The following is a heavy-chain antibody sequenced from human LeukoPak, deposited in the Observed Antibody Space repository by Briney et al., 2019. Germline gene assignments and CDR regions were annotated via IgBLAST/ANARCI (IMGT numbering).Heavy chain of an antibody. J-gene: IGHJ4*02. Sequence: GGSLRLSWAASGFTFSSYAMHWVRQAPGKGLEWVAVISYDGSNKYYADSVKGRFTISRDNSKNTLYLQMNSLRAEDTAVYYCARAGSSGWYEYFDYWGQGTLVTVSS. CDR1: GFTFSSYA. V-gene: IGHV3-30-3*01. D-gene: IGHD6-19*01. CDR2: ISYDGSNK. CDR3: ARAGSSGWYEYFDY.